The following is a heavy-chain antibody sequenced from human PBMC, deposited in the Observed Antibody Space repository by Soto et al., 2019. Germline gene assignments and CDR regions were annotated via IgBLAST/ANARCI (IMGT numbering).Heavy chain of an antibody. J-gene: IGHJ4*02. V-gene: IGHV1-18*04. Sequence: QVQLVQSGSEVNKPGASVKVSCKTSGYTFTLYGISWVRQAPGQGLEWMGWISTYNGNTKYAQKLQGRVTMTTDTSTSTAYMELRRRKSDDTALYYSARMMASALDYWGQGTLVTVSS. CDR3: ARMMASALDY. D-gene: IGHD2-2*01. CDR2: ISTYNGNT. CDR1: GYTFTLYG.